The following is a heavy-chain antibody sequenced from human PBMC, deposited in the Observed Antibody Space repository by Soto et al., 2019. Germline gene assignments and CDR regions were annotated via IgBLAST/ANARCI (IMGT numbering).Heavy chain of an antibody. J-gene: IGHJ5*02. Sequence: EASVKVSCKASGYTFTNYDVNWVRQVPGQGLEWMGWLNPGSGDTGYAQKFQGRVTMTRNTSIGTAYMELSSLRSGGTAIYYCARMASFGTLNWFDPWGQGTLVTVSS. CDR2: LNPGSGDT. CDR3: ARMASFGTLNWFDP. V-gene: IGHV1-8*01. CDR1: GYTFTNYD. D-gene: IGHD3-16*01.